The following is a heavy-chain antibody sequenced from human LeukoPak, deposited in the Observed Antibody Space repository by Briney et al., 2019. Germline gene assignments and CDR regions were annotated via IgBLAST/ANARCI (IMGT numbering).Heavy chain of an antibody. Sequence: GGSLGLSCSGSGLTFSNYAMHWVRQAPGKGLEYVSAISSSGGGTNYAASVKGRFTISRDNSNNTLYLQMSSLRAEDTAVYYCVRYDRSGYYHWGQGTLVTVSS. CDR3: VRYDRSGYYH. V-gene: IGHV3-64D*06. CDR1: GLTFSNYA. CDR2: ISSSGGGT. J-gene: IGHJ5*02. D-gene: IGHD3-22*01.